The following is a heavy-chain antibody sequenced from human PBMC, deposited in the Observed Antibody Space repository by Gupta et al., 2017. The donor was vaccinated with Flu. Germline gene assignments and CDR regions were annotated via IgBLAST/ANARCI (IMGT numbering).Heavy chain of an antibody. D-gene: IGHD3-10*01. V-gene: IGHV4-34*01. CDR1: GGSFSGYY. J-gene: IGHJ4*02. CDR3: ARKAYGSGPWDY. CDR2: INHSGST. Sequence: QVQLQQWGAGLLKPSETLSLTCAVYGGSFSGYYWSWIRQPPGKGLEWIGEINHSGSTNYNPALKSRVTISVDTSKNQCSLKLRSVTAADTAVYYCARKAYGSGPWDYGGQGTLVTVSS.